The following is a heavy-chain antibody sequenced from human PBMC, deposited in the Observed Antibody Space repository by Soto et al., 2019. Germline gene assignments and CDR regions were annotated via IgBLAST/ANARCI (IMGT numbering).Heavy chain of an antibody. CDR1: GGCISSGGYY. D-gene: IGHD6-13*01. V-gene: IGHV4-31*03. J-gene: IGHJ6*02. CDR2: IYYSGST. Sequence: SESLSLTCTVCGGCISSGGYYGSWIRQHPGKGLEWIGYIYYSGSTYYNPSLKSRVSISVDTSKNQFSLKLSSVTAADTAVYYCARHISQQLSVVDYYYGMDVWGHGTTDTVS. CDR3: ARHISQQLSVVDYYYGMDV.